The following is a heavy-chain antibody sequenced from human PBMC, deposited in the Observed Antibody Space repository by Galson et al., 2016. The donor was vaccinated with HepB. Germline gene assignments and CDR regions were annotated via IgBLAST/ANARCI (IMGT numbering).Heavy chain of an antibody. V-gene: IGHV3-23*01. CDR2: ISGSGGET. CDR3: ASGTTVTTSNSFWYFDL. J-gene: IGHJ2*01. D-gene: IGHD4-17*01. Sequence: SLRLSCAASGFTFSHAWMHWVRQAPGKGLEWVSTISGSGGETHYADSVKGRFTFSRDNSKNTMYVQMTSLRAEDTAVYYCASGTTVTTSNSFWYFDLWGRGTLVTVSS. CDR1: GFTFSHAW.